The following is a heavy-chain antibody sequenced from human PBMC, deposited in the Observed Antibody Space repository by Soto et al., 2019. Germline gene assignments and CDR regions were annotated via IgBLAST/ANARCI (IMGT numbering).Heavy chain of an antibody. V-gene: IGHV6-1*01. CDR1: VYSVSSNSAA. CDR2: TYYRSKWYN. D-gene: IGHD3-16*01. Sequence: PSQTLSLTCDISVYSVSSNSAAWNWIIQSPSRGLEWLGRTYYRSKWYNDYAVSVKSRITINPDTSKNQFSLQLNSVTPEDTAVYYYARSMGGNWIEPWGQGTLVNVSS. CDR3: ARSMGGNWIEP. J-gene: IGHJ5*02.